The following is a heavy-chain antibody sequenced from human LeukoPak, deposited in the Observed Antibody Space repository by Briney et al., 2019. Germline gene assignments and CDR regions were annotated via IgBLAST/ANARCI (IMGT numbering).Heavy chain of an antibody. CDR3: ARDRDSGSYYDFDY. V-gene: IGHV1-2*02. D-gene: IGHD1-26*01. J-gene: IGHJ4*02. CDR2: INPNSGDT. Sequence: ASVKVSCKASGYTFTGYYMHWVRQAPGQGLEWMGWINPNSGDTNYAQKFQGRVTMTRDTSISTAYMELSRLRSDDTAVYYCARDRDSGSYYDFDYWGQGTLVTVSS. CDR1: GYTFTGYY.